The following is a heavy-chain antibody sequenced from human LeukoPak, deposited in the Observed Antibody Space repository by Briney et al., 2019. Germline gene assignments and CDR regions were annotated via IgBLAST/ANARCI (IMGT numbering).Heavy chain of an antibody. D-gene: IGHD3-22*01. J-gene: IGHJ4*02. CDR3: ARNLYYYDSSGYYYY. Sequence: GGSLRLSCAASGFTFSSYRMNWVRQAPGKGLEWVSAIYTGGSTYYAGSVKGRFTISRDNSKNMLYLQMNSLRAEDTAVYYCARNLYYYDSSGYYYYWGQGTLVTVSS. CDR1: GFTFSSYR. V-gene: IGHV3-66*01. CDR2: IYTGGST.